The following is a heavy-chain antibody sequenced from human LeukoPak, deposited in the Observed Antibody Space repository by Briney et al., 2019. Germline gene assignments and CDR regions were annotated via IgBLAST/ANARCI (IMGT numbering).Heavy chain of an antibody. CDR1: GYTFTSYY. Sequence: ASVKVSCKASGYTFTSYYMHWVRQAPGQGLEWMGIINPSGGSTSYAQKFQGRVTMTRDTSISTAYMELSRLRSDDTAVYYCAQSSGWDSLKYWGQGTLVTVSS. CDR2: INPSGGST. J-gene: IGHJ4*02. V-gene: IGHV1-46*01. CDR3: AQSSGWDSLKY. D-gene: IGHD6-19*01.